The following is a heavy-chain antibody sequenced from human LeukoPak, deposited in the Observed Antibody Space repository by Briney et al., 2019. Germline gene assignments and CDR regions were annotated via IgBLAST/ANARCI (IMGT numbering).Heavy chain of an antibody. CDR2: VSYDGGNK. D-gene: IGHD3-16*01. CDR1: GFTFSSHA. CDR3: ARDRQGGNWGDFDF. J-gene: IGHJ4*02. Sequence: GGSLRLSCAASGFTFSSHAMHWVRQAPGKGLEWVALVSYDGGNKYYADSVKGRFTISRDNSRNTLYLQMNSLRAEDTAVYYCARDRQGGNWGDFDFWGQGTLVTVSS. V-gene: IGHV3-30-3*01.